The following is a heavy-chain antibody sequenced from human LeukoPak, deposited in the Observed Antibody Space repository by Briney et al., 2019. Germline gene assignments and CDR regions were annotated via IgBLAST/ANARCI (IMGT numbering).Heavy chain of an antibody. V-gene: IGHV3-48*02. J-gene: IGHJ3*02. CDR2: ISSGTSTT. Sequence: QPGGSLRLSCAASGFTFSPLGMNWVRQAPGRGLEWVSYISSGTSTTYYADSVKGRFTISRDNSKNTLYLQMNSLRDEDTAVYYCARVYYDESDYYGGAFDIWGQGTMVTVSS. D-gene: IGHD3-22*01. CDR1: GFTFSPLG. CDR3: ARVYYDESDYYGGAFDI.